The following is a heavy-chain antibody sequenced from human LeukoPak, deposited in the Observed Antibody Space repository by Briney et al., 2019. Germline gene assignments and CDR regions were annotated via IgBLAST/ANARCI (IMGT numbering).Heavy chain of an antibody. CDR2: ISDSGDGT. D-gene: IGHD6-13*01. Sequence: PGGSLRLSCAGSGFTFSSYAMSWVRQSPGKGLEWVSAISDSGDGTYYADSVKGRFTISRDNSKNTLYLQMNSLRAEDTAVYYCAKTASSSWYVFDYWGQGTLVTVSS. V-gene: IGHV3-23*01. J-gene: IGHJ4*02. CDR1: GFTFSSYA. CDR3: AKTASSSWYVFDY.